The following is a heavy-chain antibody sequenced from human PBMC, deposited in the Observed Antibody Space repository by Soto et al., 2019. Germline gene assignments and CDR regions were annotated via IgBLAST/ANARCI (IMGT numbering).Heavy chain of an antibody. J-gene: IGHJ4*02. Sequence: SGTPSLTLPFSGGSRRSLYWRWVPRPPGMGLEWIASISYSGTTNYNSSLKSRVTISIDTSKNQFSLKFNSVTAADTAVYYCAREGYNFGPFDYWGQGALVTVSS. V-gene: IGHV4-59*01. D-gene: IGHD5-18*01. CDR1: GGSRRSLY. CDR2: ISYSGTT. CDR3: AREGYNFGPFDY.